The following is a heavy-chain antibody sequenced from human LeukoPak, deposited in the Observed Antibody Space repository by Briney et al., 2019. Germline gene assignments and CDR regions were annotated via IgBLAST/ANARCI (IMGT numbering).Heavy chain of an antibody. CDR3: ARWSEYCSSTSCSDDAFDI. CDR2: INSDGSST. V-gene: IGHV3-74*01. D-gene: IGHD2-2*01. Sequence: PGGSLRLSCAASGFTFINYWMHWVRQAPGKGLVWVSRINSDGSSTSYADSVKGRFTISRDNAKNTLYLQMNSLRAEDTAVYYCARWSEYCSSTSCSDDAFDIWGQGTMVTVSS. CDR1: GFTFINYW. J-gene: IGHJ3*02.